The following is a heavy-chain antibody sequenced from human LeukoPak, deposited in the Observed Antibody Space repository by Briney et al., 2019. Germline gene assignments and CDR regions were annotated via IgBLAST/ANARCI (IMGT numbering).Heavy chain of an antibody. CDR1: GGSMTGGY. CDR3: ATSGDGYTHALDI. J-gene: IGHJ3*02. CDR2: IYYSGRT. D-gene: IGHD5-24*01. V-gene: IGHV4-59*08. Sequence: PSETLSLTCSVSGGSMTGGYWSWIRQPSGKGLEWIGCIYYSGRTTYNPSLKSRVTISVDTSNQFSLRLSSVTAADTAVYYCATSGDGYTHALDIWGQGTMVTVSS.